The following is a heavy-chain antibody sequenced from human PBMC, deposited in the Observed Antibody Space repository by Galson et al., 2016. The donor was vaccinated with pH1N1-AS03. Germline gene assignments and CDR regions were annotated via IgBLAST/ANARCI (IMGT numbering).Heavy chain of an antibody. J-gene: IGHJ4*02. V-gene: IGHV3-7*01. D-gene: IGHD3-16*01. Sequence: SLRLSCAASGFTFSSYWMTWVRQAPGKGLEWVANIKQDGSVEYYVDSVKGRFTISRDNAKNSLYLQMNSLRDEDTAVYYCARPRLNYFDNWGQGTLVTVSS. CDR1: GFTFSSYW. CDR3: ARPRLNYFDN. CDR2: IKQDGSVE.